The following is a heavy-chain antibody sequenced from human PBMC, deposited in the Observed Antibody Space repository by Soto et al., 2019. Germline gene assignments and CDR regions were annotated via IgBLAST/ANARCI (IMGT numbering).Heavy chain of an antibody. D-gene: IGHD2-15*01. CDR1: GFTFSSYS. V-gene: IGHV3-48*02. J-gene: IGHJ6*02. CDR2: ISSSSTI. Sequence: PGGSLRLSCAASGFTFSSYSMNWVRQAPGKGLEWVSYISSSSTIYYADSVKGRFTISRDNAKNSLYLQMNSLRDEDTAVYYCARDCSGGSCYYAGYYYYGMDVWGQGTTVTVSS. CDR3: ARDCSGGSCYYAGYYYYGMDV.